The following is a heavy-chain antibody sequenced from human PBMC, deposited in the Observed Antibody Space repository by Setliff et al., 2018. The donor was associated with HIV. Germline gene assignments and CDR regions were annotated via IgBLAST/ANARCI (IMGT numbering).Heavy chain of an antibody. Sequence: GASVKVSCKASGYTFTDYYIHWVRQAPGQGLEWMGWINSASGGTNYAQNFQGRVTATRDTSINTAYVELNSLKSDDTAVYYCARDYLHVFDIWGQGTMVTVSS. CDR2: INSASGGT. J-gene: IGHJ3*02. CDR3: ARDYLHVFDI. V-gene: IGHV1-2*02. CDR1: GYTFTDYY.